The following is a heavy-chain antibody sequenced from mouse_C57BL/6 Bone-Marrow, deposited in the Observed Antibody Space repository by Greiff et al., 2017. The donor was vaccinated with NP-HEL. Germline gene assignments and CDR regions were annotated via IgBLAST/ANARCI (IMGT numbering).Heavy chain of an antibody. CDR2: ISAGGSYT. V-gene: IGHV5-4*01. Sequence: EVQGVESGGGLVKPGGSLKLSCAASGFTFSSYAMSWVRQTPEKRLEWVATISAGGSYTYYPDNVKGRFTISRDNAKNNLYLQMSHLKSEDTAMYYCARDYYGSPWFAYWGQGTLVTVSA. CDR3: ARDYYGSPWFAY. J-gene: IGHJ3*01. D-gene: IGHD1-1*01. CDR1: GFTFSSYA.